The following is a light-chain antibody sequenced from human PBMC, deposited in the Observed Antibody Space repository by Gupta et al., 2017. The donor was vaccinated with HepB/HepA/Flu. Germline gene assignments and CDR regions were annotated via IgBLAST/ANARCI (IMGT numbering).Light chain of an antibody. CDR1: NSNIGSNT. CDR2: SNN. V-gene: IGLV1-44*01. J-gene: IGLJ2*01. CDR3: AAWDDSLNGVV. Sequence: QSELTQPPSASGTPGQRVATSCSGSNSNIGSNTVNWYQHLPGTAPKLLIYSNNQRPSGVPDRFSGSRSGTSASLAISGLQSEDEANYYCAAWDDSLNGVVFGGGTKLTVL.